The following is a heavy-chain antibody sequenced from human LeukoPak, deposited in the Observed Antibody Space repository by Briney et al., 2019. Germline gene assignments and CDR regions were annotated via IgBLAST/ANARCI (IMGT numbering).Heavy chain of an antibody. CDR1: GGSISSGSYY. CDR2: IYTSGST. CDR3: ARVDILTGYYYMDV. Sequence: SETLSLTCTVSGGSISSGSYYWSWIRQPAGKGLEWIGRIYTSGSTNYNPSLKSRVTISVDTSKNQFSLKLSSVTAADTAAYYCARVDILTGYYYMDVWGKGTTVTVSS. D-gene: IGHD3-9*01. V-gene: IGHV4-61*02. J-gene: IGHJ6*03.